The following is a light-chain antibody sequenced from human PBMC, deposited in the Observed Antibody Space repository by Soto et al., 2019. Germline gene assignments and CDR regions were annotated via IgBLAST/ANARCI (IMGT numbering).Light chain of an antibody. V-gene: IGLV1-44*01. CDR2: SNS. Sequence: QLVLTQPPSASGTPGQRVTISCSGDMTNIGTNTVNWYQQLPGTAPKVLIYSNSQRPSGVPDRFSGSRSGTSASLAISGLQSEDEADYYCAAWDGSLNGVLFGGGTKLTVL. CDR3: AAWDGSLNGVL. CDR1: MTNIGTNT. J-gene: IGLJ2*01.